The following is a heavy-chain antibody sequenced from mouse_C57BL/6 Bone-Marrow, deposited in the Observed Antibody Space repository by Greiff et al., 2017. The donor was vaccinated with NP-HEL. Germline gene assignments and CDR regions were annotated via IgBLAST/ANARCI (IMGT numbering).Heavy chain of an antibody. CDR2: IYPRSGNT. V-gene: IGHV1-81*01. CDR1: GYTFTSYG. CDR3: ARSRDGYFSMDY. Sequence: QVQLQQSGAELARPGASVKLSCKASGYTFTSYGISWVKQRTGQGLEWIGEIYPRSGNTYYNEKFKGKATLTADKSSSTAYMELRSLTSKDSAVYFCARSRDGYFSMDYWGQGTSVTVSS. J-gene: IGHJ4*01. D-gene: IGHD2-3*01.